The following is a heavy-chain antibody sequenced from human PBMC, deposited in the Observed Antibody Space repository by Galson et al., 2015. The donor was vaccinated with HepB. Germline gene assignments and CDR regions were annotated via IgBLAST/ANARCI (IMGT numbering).Heavy chain of an antibody. Sequence: SVKVSCKASGYTFTNYIIHWVRQAPGKRLEWMGWINAGKGDTKYSQEFQGRVTFTRDTYADIAYMELSSLRYEDTAVYHCARGGGGGCSSRYCYYYYGMYVWGQGTTVTVSS. CDR1: GYTFTNYI. J-gene: IGHJ6*02. D-gene: IGHD2-15*01. CDR2: INAGKGDT. V-gene: IGHV1-3*01. CDR3: ARGGGGGCSSRYCYYYYGMYV.